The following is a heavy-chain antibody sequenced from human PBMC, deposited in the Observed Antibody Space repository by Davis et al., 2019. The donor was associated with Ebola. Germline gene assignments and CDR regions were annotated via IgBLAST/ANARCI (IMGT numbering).Heavy chain of an antibody. V-gene: IGHV3-11*04. D-gene: IGHD4-17*01. J-gene: IGHJ4*02. CDR3: ARDWEVTTLDY. Sequence: GESLKISCAASGFTFSDYYMSWIRQAPGKGLEWVSYISSSGSTIYYADSVKGRFTISRDNAKNSLYLQMNSLRAEDTAVYHCARDWEVTTLDYWGQGTLVTVSS. CDR1: GFTFSDYY. CDR2: ISSSGSTI.